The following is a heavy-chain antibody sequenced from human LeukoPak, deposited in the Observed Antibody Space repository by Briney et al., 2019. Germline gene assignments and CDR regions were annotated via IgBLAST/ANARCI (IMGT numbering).Heavy chain of an antibody. D-gene: IGHD1-7*01. V-gene: IGHV4-30-2*01. CDR3: ARELELPYWYFDL. CDR2: IYHSGST. Sequence: PSETLSLTCTVSGGSISSGGYYWSWIRQPPGKGLEWIGYIYHSGSTYYNPSLKSRVTISVDRSKNQFSLKLSSVTAADTAVYYCARELELPYWYFDLWGRGTLVTVSS. CDR1: GGSISSGGYY. J-gene: IGHJ2*01.